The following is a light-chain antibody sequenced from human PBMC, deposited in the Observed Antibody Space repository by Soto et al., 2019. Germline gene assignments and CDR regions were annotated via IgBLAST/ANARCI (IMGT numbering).Light chain of an antibody. J-gene: IGKJ3*01. CDR1: QSISSW. Sequence: DMQVTQSPSTLSASVGDTVTITCRASQSISSWLAWYQQKSGKAPKLLIHDGSTLQSGVPSRFSASGSGTEFTLTISGLQPDDFATYYGQPYSSYSPTFGPGTTVAIK. CDR3: QPYSSYSPT. CDR2: DGS. V-gene: IGKV1-5*01.